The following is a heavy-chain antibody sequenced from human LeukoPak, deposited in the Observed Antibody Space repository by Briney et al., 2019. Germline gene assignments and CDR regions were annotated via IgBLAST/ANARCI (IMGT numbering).Heavy chain of an antibody. CDR2: IYTSGST. CDR1: GGSISSYY. Sequence: SETLSLTCTVSGGSISSYYWSWIRRPAGKGLEWIWRIYTSGSTNYTPSLKSRATLSVDTSTNQFSLKLSSVTAADTAVYYCARVNGGDQWELLPSWFDPWGQGTLVTVSS. J-gene: IGHJ5*02. V-gene: IGHV4-4*07. CDR3: ARVNGGDQWELLPSWFDP. D-gene: IGHD1-26*01.